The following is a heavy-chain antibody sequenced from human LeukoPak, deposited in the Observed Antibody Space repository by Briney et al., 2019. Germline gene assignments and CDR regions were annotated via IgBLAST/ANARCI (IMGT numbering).Heavy chain of an antibody. CDR1: GFTFTTFA. Sequence: PGGSLRLSCAASGFTFTTFAMSWVRQTPGKGLEWVSTFSGSVDTTYHADSVKGRFTISRDNSKNTVYLQMNSLRAEDTAVYYCAKAAAGTCSGARCYYFHSWGQGTPVTVSS. V-gene: IGHV3-23*01. CDR2: FSGSVDTT. D-gene: IGHD2-15*01. J-gene: IGHJ4*02. CDR3: AKAAAGTCSGARCYYFHS.